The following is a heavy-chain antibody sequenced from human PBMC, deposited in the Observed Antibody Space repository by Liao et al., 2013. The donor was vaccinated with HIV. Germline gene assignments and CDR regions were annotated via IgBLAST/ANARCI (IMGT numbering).Heavy chain of an antibody. CDR3: ATEGRGPTVTGGAFDI. CDR2: IYDSVNT. V-gene: IGHV4-30-4*08. J-gene: IGHJ3*02. D-gene: IGHD4-17*01. Sequence: QVQLQESGPGLVKSSQTLSLTCNVSGGSISSGEDYWIWIRQPPGKGLEWIGYIYDSVNTYYNPSLRSRVNILLDTSKKHFSLKLSSLTAADTAIYFCATEGRGPTVTGGAFDIWGQGTMVTVSS. CDR1: GGSISSGEDY.